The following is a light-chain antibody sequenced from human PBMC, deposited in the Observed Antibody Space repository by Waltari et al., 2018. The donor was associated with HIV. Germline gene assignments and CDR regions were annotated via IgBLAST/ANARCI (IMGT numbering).Light chain of an antibody. CDR2: AAS. CDR3: QQYHTYPRT. J-gene: IGKJ1*01. Sequence: DIQMTQSPSSLSASIGARVTIACRASQGISTHLAWFQQKPGEAPKALIYAASRLQNGVPSKFSGSGSGTDFTLTISSLQPEDFATYYCQQYHTYPRTFGQGTKVEIK. CDR1: QGISTH. V-gene: IGKV1-16*02.